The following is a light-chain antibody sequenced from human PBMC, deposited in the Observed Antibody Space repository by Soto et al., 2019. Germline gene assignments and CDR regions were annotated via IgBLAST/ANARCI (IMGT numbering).Light chain of an antibody. CDR3: QQYNSFPWA. CDR1: QSISSW. Sequence: DIQMTQSPSTLSASVGDRVTITCRASQSISSWLAWYQQKPGKAPKLLIYDTSSLESGVPSRFSGSGSGTDFTRTISSLQPDDFAPSYCQQYNSFPWAFGQGTKVDIK. J-gene: IGKJ1*01. CDR2: DTS. V-gene: IGKV1-5*01.